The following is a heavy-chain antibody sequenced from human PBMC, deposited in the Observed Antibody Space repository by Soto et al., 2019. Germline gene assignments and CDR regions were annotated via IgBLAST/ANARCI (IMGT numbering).Heavy chain of an antibody. Sequence: QVQLVQSGAEVKKPGSSVKVSCMASGGTFSSYAISWVRQAPGQGLEWMGGIIPIFGTANYAQKFQGRVTITADESTSTAYMELSSLRSEDTAVYYCARGYYYDSSGYYQRYAFDIWGQGTMVTVSS. J-gene: IGHJ3*02. CDR1: GGTFSSYA. CDR3: ARGYYYDSSGYYQRYAFDI. CDR2: IIPIFGTA. V-gene: IGHV1-69*01. D-gene: IGHD3-22*01.